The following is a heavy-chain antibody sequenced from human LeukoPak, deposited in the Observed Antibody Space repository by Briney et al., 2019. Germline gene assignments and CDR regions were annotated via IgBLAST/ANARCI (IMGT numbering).Heavy chain of an antibody. Sequence: SETLSLTCAVYGGSFSGYYWSWIRQPPGKGLEWIGEINHSGSTNYNPSLKSRVTISVDTSKNQFSLKLSSVTAADTAVYYCASDVYEGYSYGFYYYYYMDVWGKGTTVTISS. V-gene: IGHV4-34*01. CDR3: ASDVYEGYSYGFYYYYYMDV. D-gene: IGHD5-18*01. CDR1: GGSFSGYY. J-gene: IGHJ6*03. CDR2: INHSGST.